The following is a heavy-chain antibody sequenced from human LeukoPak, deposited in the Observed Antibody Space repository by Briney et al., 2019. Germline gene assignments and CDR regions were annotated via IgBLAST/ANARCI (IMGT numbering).Heavy chain of an antibody. CDR1: GYTFTNYY. CDR2: ISPSGGST. CDR3: ARGKIERGYSYGHALDAFDI. J-gene: IGHJ3*02. D-gene: IGHD5-18*01. Sequence: ASVKVSCKASGYTFTNYYMHWVRQAPGQGLEWMGIISPSGGSTSYAQKFQGRVTMTRDTSTSTVYMELSSLRSEDTAVYHCARGKIERGYSYGHALDAFDIWDQGTMVTVSS. V-gene: IGHV1-46*01.